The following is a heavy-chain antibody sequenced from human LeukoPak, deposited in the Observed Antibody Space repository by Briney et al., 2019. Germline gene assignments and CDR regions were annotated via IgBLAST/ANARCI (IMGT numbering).Heavy chain of an antibody. V-gene: IGHV3-48*02. CDR1: GFTFSTYN. D-gene: IGHD1-26*01. J-gene: IGHJ4*02. CDR3: ARNPAGIGDY. CDR2: ISSGSRII. Sequence: GGTLRLSCAASGFTFSTYNMNWVRQAPGKGLEWVSFISSGSRIIYYADSVKGRFTVSRDNAKNSLYLQMNSLRDEDTAVYYCARNPAGIGDYWGQGTLVTVSS.